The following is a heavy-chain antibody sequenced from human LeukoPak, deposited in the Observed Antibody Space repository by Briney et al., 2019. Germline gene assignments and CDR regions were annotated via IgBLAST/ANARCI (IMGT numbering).Heavy chain of an antibody. Sequence: GGSLRLSCAASGFTFSSYSMNWVRQAPGKGLEWVSSINRISSYIYYADSVKGRFTISRDNAKNSLYLQMNSLRAEDTAVYYCASEAEPTQPKENYYDSSGYHASDYWGQGTLVTVSS. CDR3: ASEAEPTQPKENYYDSSGYHASDY. V-gene: IGHV3-21*01. CDR1: GFTFSSYS. J-gene: IGHJ4*02. CDR2: INRISSYI. D-gene: IGHD3-22*01.